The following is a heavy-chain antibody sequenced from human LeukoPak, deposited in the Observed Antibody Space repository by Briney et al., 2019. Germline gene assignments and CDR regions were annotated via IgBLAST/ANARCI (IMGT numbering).Heavy chain of an antibody. CDR3: ARMYYDFWSGYRTFDY. V-gene: IGHV4-61*05. CDR2: IYYSGST. CDR1: GGSISGSISSYY. D-gene: IGHD3-3*01. J-gene: IGHJ4*02. Sequence: SETLSLTCTVSGGSISGSISSYYWNWIRQPPGKGLEWIGYIYYSGSTNYNPSLKSRVTISVDTSKNQFSLKLSSVTAADTAVYYCARMYYDFWSGYRTFDYWGQGTLVTVSS.